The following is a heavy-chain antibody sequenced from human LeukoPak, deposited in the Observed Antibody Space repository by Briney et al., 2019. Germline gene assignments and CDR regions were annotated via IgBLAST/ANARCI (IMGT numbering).Heavy chain of an antibody. J-gene: IGHJ4*02. CDR2: VSSSATTI. D-gene: IGHD2-2*01. CDR3: VRDYCSTTSCYGVDS. Sequence: GGSLRLSCAASGFIFKNYEMNWVRQAPGGGLEWVSSVSSSATTIYSTDSVKGRFTTSRNNAKNSLILQMNSLRVEDTAVYYCVRDYCSTTSCYGVDSWGQGTLVTVSS. CDR1: GFIFKNYE. V-gene: IGHV3-48*03.